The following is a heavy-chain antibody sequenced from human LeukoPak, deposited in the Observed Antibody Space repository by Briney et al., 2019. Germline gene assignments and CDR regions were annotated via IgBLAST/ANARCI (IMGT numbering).Heavy chain of an antibody. CDR1: GYTFTGYY. V-gene: IGHV1-46*01. J-gene: IGHJ4*02. CDR2: INPSGGST. D-gene: IGHD6-19*01. CDR3: AREDVAVDFGD. Sequence: ASVKVSCKASGYTFTGYYMHWVRQAPGQGLEWMGIINPSGGSTSYAQKFQGRVTMTRDTPTSTVYMELSSLRSEDTAVYYCAREDVAVDFGDWGQGTLVTVSS.